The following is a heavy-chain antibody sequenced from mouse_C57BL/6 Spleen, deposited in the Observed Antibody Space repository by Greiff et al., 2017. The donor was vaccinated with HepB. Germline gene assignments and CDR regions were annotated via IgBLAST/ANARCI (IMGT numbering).Heavy chain of an antibody. D-gene: IGHD2-4*01. V-gene: IGHV7-3*01. Sequence: DVMLVESGGGLVQPGGSLSLSCAASGFTFTDYYMSWVRQPPGKALEWLGFIRNKANGYTTEYSASVKGRFTISRDNSQSILYLQMNALRAEDSATYYCARSPYDYDAYAMDYWGQGTSVTVSS. CDR1: GFTFTDYY. J-gene: IGHJ4*01. CDR2: IRNKANGYTT. CDR3: ARSPYDYDAYAMDY.